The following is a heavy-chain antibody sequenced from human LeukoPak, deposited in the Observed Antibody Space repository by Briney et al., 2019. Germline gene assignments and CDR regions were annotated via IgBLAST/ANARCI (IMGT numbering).Heavy chain of an antibody. CDR3: ARDQGQEWLRIEIDYYYYMDV. D-gene: IGHD5-12*01. J-gene: IGHJ6*03. V-gene: IGHV1-2*02. CDR1: GYTFTSYD. Sequence: ASVKVSCKASGYTFTSYDINWVRQAPGQGLEWMGWINPNSGGTNYAQKFQGRVTMTRDTSISTAYMELSRLGSDDTAVYYCARDQGQEWLRIEIDYYYYMDVWGKGTTVTVSS. CDR2: INPNSGGT.